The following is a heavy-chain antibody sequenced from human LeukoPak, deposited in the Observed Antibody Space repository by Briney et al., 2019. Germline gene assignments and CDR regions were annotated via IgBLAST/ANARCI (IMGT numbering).Heavy chain of an antibody. CDR1: GGSFSGYY. Sequence: PSETLSLTCAVYGGSFSGYYWSWIRQPPGKGLEWIGEIIHSGSTRYNPSLKSRVTISLDTSKNQFSLKLSSVTAADTAVYYCAHGAYTYGIPLDYWGQGTLVTVSS. D-gene: IGHD5-18*01. V-gene: IGHV4-34*12. J-gene: IGHJ4*02. CDR2: IIHSGST. CDR3: AHGAYTYGIPLDY.